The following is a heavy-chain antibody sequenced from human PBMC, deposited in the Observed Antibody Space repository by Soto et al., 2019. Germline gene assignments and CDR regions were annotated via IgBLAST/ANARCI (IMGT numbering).Heavy chain of an antibody. CDR2: INWNGGST. V-gene: IGHV3-20*04. CDR3: ARVLEAAAGTGRIYWFDP. CDR1: GFTFDDYG. Sequence: PGGSLRLSCAASGFTFDDYGMSWVRQAPGKGLEWVSGINWNGGSTGYADSVKGRFTISRDNAKNSLYLQMNSLRAEDTALYYCARVLEAAAGTGRIYWFDPWGQGTLVTVSS. J-gene: IGHJ5*02. D-gene: IGHD6-13*01.